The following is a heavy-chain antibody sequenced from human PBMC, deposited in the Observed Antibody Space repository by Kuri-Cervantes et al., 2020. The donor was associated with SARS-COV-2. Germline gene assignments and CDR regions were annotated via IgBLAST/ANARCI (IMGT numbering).Heavy chain of an antibody. J-gene: IGHJ3*02. V-gene: IGHV3-23*01. CDR3: AKDLITMIVVVTYGGFGI. CDR2: ISSGGGNT. Sequence: GGSLRLSCTASGFTFSNYAMTWVRQAPGKGLEWVSVISSGGGNTFYTGSVKGRFTISRDNSNNTLYLQMNSLRADDTAVYYCAKDLITMIVVVTYGGFGIWGQGTMVTVSS. D-gene: IGHD3-22*01. CDR1: GFTFSNYA.